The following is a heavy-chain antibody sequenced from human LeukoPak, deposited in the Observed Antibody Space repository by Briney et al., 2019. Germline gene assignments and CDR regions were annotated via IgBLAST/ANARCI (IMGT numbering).Heavy chain of an antibody. D-gene: IGHD3-9*01. J-gene: IGHJ4*02. Sequence: GGSLRLSCAASGFTFSSYAMHWVRQAPGKGLEWVAVISYDGSNKYYADSVKGRFTISRDNSKNTLYLQMNSLRAGDTAVYYCASGGNFDWLLPIDYWGQGTLVTVSS. CDR2: ISYDGSNK. CDR1: GFTFSSYA. V-gene: IGHV3-30-3*01. CDR3: ASGGNFDWLLPIDY.